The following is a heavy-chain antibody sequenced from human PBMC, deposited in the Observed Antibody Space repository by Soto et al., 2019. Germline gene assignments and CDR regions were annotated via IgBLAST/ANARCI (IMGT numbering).Heavy chain of an antibody. J-gene: IGHJ6*02. Sequence: ASVKVSCKASGYTFTSYGISWVRQAPGQGPEWMGWISAYNGNTNYAQKLQGRVTMTTDTSTSTAYMELRSLRSDDTAVYYCARDGSDSSGWYYYYGMDVWGQGTTVTVSS. CDR1: GYTFTSYG. CDR2: ISAYNGNT. V-gene: IGHV1-18*01. CDR3: ARDGSDSSGWYYYYGMDV. D-gene: IGHD6-19*01.